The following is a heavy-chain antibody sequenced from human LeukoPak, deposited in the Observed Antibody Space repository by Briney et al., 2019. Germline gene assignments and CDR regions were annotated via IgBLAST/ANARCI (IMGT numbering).Heavy chain of an antibody. Sequence: GGSLRLSCAAFGFRFSTQEMAWVRPAPGKGLEWVSYMSKDGRTIYYADSVKGRFTISRDNTRNSLFLQLNSLSADDTGFYYCARGSYTGFDLYFDSWGQGTLVTISS. CDR2: MSKDGRTI. D-gene: IGHD5-12*01. V-gene: IGHV3-48*03. CDR1: GFRFSTQE. CDR3: ARGSYTGFDLYFDS. J-gene: IGHJ4*02.